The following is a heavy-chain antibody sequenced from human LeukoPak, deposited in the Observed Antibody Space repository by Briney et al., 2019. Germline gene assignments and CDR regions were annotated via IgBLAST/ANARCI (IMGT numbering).Heavy chain of an antibody. CDR3: ARVLGNLVGATYFDY. Sequence: GGSLRLSCAASGFTFSSYGMHWVRQAPGKGLECMTFIRYDGSNKYYADSVKGRFIISRDNSKNTLYLQMNSLRAEDTAVYYCARVLGNLVGATYFDYWGQGTLVTVSS. D-gene: IGHD1-26*01. CDR2: IRYDGSNK. J-gene: IGHJ4*02. V-gene: IGHV3-30*02. CDR1: GFTFSSYG.